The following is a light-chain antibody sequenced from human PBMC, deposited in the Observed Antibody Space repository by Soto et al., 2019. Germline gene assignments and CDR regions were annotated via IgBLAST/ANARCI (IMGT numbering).Light chain of an antibody. CDR3: QQSESWPLT. CDR1: QSVNNK. J-gene: IGKJ4*01. CDR2: GAS. V-gene: IGKV3-15*01. Sequence: EIVMTQSPASLSVSPGERDTLSCRASQSVNNKLAWYQQKPGQAPRLLVYGASTRATGIPARFSGSASGTEFTLTISSLQSEDFAVYYCQQSESWPLTFGGGAKVEIK.